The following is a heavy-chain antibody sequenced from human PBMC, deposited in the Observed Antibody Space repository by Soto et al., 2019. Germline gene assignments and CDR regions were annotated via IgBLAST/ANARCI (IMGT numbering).Heavy chain of an antibody. D-gene: IGHD2-15*01. CDR2: IDPSDSYT. V-gene: IGHV5-10-1*01. Sequence: GESLKIYCQGSGYSFKRYWIIWVRHMPGKGLEGMGRIDPSDSYTNYSPSYQGHVTISADKSISTAYLQWSSLKASDTAMYYCAKYCIDVWDYGMDVWGQGTTVTVSS. CDR1: GYSFKRYW. CDR3: AKYCIDVWDYGMDV. J-gene: IGHJ6*02.